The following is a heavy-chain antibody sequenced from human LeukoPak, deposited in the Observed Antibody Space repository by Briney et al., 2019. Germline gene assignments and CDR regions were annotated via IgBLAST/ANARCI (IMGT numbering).Heavy chain of an antibody. CDR2: INSDGSST. Sequence: GGSLRLSCAASGFTFSSYWMHWVRQAPGKGLVWVSRINSDGSSTSYADSVRGRFTISRDNAKNTLYLQMNSLRAEDTAVFYCARAEYYYDSSGYYPRYYNYYYMDVWGKGTTVTVSS. J-gene: IGHJ6*03. D-gene: IGHD3-22*01. CDR1: GFTFSSYW. V-gene: IGHV3-74*01. CDR3: ARAEYYYDSSGYYPRYYNYYYMDV.